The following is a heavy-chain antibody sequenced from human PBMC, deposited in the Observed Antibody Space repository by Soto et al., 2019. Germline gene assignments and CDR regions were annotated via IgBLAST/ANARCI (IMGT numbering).Heavy chain of an antibody. D-gene: IGHD2-15*01. J-gene: IGHJ6*02. Sequence: SVKVSCKASGGTFSSYAISWVRQAPGQGLEWMGGIIPIFGTANYAQKFQGRVAITADKSTSTAYMELSSLRSEDTAVYYCARNLPYCSGGSCYTFSGMDVWGQGTTVTVSS. CDR2: IIPIFGTA. CDR1: GGTFSSYA. V-gene: IGHV1-69*06. CDR3: ARNLPYCSGGSCYTFSGMDV.